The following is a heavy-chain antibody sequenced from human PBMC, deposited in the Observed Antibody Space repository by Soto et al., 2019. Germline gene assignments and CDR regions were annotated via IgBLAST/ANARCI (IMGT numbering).Heavy chain of an antibody. CDR1: GFTFSSYG. CDR3: AKEPYIITFGGVIFYFDY. J-gene: IGHJ4*02. V-gene: IGHV3-30*18. Sequence: QVQLVESGGGVVQPGRSLRLSCAASGFTFSSYGMHWVRQAPGKGLEWMAVISYDGSNKYYADSVKGRFTISRDNSKNTLYLQMNSLRAEDTAVYYCAKEPYIITFGGVIFYFDYWGQGTLVTVSS. D-gene: IGHD3-16*02. CDR2: ISYDGSNK.